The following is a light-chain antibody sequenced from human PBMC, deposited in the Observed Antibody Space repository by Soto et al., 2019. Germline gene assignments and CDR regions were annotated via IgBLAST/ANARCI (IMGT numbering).Light chain of an antibody. CDR3: CSYAGSITFVV. CDR1: SSDVGSYNL. Sequence: QSALTQPASVSGSPGQSITISCTGTSSDVGSYNLVSWYQQHPGKAPKLMIYEGSKRPSGLSNRFSGSKSGNTASLTISGLQPEDEADYYCCSYAGSITFVVFGGGTKPTVL. CDR2: EGS. V-gene: IGLV2-23*03. J-gene: IGLJ2*01.